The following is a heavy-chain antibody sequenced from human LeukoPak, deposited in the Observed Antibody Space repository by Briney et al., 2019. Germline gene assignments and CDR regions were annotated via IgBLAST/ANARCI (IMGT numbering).Heavy chain of an antibody. CDR2: INPNSGGT. Sequence: ASVKVSCKASGYTFTGYYMHWVRQAPGQGLEWMGRINPNSGGTNYAQKFQGRVTMTRDTSISTAYMELSRLRSDDTAVYYCATPLYCTNGVCPHSLRVEDVWGQGTKVTVSS. CDR1: GYTFTGYY. D-gene: IGHD2-8*01. CDR3: ATPLYCTNGVCPHSLRVEDV. J-gene: IGHJ6*02. V-gene: IGHV1-2*06.